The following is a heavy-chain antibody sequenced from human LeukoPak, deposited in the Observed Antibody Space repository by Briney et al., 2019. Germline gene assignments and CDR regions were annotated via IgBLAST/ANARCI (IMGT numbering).Heavy chain of an antibody. CDR2: IYYSGST. V-gene: IGHV4-59*01. CDR1: GGSISSYY. Sequence: KPSETLPLTCTVSGGSISSYYWSWIRQPPGKGLEWIGYIYYSGSTNYNPSLKSRVTISVDTSKNQFSLKLSSVTAADTAVYYCARSHSVWTSFDYWGQGTLVTVSS. CDR3: ARSHSVWTSFDY. D-gene: IGHD3/OR15-3a*01. J-gene: IGHJ4*02.